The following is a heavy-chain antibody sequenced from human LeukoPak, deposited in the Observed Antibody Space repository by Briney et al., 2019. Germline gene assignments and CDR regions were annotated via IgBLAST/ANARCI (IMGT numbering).Heavy chain of an antibody. CDR3: AKDVGELYNYYGMDV. CDR1: GFTFSSYG. D-gene: IGHD3-10*01. J-gene: IGHJ6*02. V-gene: IGHV3-30*18. Sequence: GGSLRLSCAASGFTFSSYGMHWVRQAPGKGLEWVAVISYDGSNKYCADSVKGRFTISRDNSKNTLYLQMNSLRAEDTAVYYCAKDVGELYNYYGMDVWGQGTTVTVSS. CDR2: ISYDGSNK.